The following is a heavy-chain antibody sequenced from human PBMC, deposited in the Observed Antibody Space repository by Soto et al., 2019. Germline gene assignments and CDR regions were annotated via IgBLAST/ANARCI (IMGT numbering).Heavy chain of an antibody. CDR3: ASYYYVSGDDRSFDY. Sequence: QLQLQESGPGLVKPSETLSLTCTVSGDSISSSTYYWGWIRQSPGKGLEWIGNIHYSGSTYYNPSLKSRVAISVDTSKNPFSLKLSSVTAADTAVYYCASYYYVSGDDRSFDYWGQGTLVTVSS. CDR2: IHYSGST. V-gene: IGHV4-39*01. D-gene: IGHD3-10*01. CDR1: GDSISSSTYY. J-gene: IGHJ4*02.